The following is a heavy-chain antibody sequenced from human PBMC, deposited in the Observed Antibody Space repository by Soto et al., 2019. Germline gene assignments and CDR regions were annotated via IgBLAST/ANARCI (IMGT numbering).Heavy chain of an antibody. J-gene: IGHJ4*02. CDR2: INSDGSST. V-gene: IGHV3-74*01. CDR1: GFTFSSYW. Sequence: GASLRLSCAASGFTFSSYWMHWVRQAPGRGLVWVSRINSDGSSTTYADSVKGRFTISRDNSKNTLFLQMNSLRADDTAVYYCAKHPHYWGLECLDYWGPGTLVTVSS. CDR3: AKHPHYWGLECLDY. D-gene: IGHD3-16*01.